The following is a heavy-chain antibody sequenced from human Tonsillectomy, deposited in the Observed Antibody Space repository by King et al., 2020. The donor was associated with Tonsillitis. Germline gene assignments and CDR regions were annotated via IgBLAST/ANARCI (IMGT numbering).Heavy chain of an antibody. D-gene: IGHD6-13*01. CDR1: GDSVSSNSAA. Sequence: VQLPQSGPGLVKPSQTLSLTCALSGDSVSSNSAAWNWIRQSPSRGLEWLGRTYYRSKWYNDYAVSVKSRITINPDTSKNQFSLQLNSVTPEDTAVYYCARVEFRIAAAGTYYYYGMDVWGQGTTVTVSS. CDR3: ARVEFRIAAAGTYYYYGMDV. V-gene: IGHV6-1*01. J-gene: IGHJ6*02. CDR2: TYYRSKWYN.